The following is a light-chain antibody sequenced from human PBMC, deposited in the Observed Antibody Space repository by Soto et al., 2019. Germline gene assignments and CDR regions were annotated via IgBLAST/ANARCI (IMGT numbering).Light chain of an antibody. CDR3: QQYNSWLWT. J-gene: IGKJ1*01. CDR1: QSVSSK. CDR2: GAS. Sequence: EIVMTQSPATLSVSPGEGATLSCRASQSVSSKLAWYQQKPGQAPRLLVYGASTRATGIPARFSGSGSGTDFTLIISSLQSEDSAVYYCQQYNSWLWTFGQGTKADI. V-gene: IGKV3D-15*01.